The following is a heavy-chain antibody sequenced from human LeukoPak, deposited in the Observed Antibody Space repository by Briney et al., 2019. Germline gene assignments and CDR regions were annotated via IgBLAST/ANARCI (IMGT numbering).Heavy chain of an antibody. V-gene: IGHV4-59*01. CDR1: GGSLNNYY. CDR3: VRGLARLDVRLDS. D-gene: IGHD3-10*02. J-gene: IGHJ4*02. Sequence: SETLSLTCTVSGGSLNNYYWSWIRQPPGKGLEWIGYIYYSGSTLYNPSLKSRVSISVDTSKKQFSLKLRSVTAADTAVYYCVRGLARLDVRLDSWGQGTLVTVSS. CDR2: IYYSGST.